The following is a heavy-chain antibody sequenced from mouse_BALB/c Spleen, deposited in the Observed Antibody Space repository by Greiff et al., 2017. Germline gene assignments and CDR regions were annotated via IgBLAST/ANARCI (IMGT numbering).Heavy chain of an antibody. V-gene: IGHV1-14*01. CDR3: ASHYRYDVGVFAY. Sequence: EVQLQQSGPELVKPGASVKMSCKASGYTFTSYVMHWVKQKPGQGLEWIGYINPYNDGTKYNEKFKGKATLTSDKSSSTAYMELSSLTSEDSAVYYCASHYRYDVGVFAYWGQGTLVTVSA. J-gene: IGHJ3*01. CDR2: INPYNDGT. CDR1: GYTFTSYV. D-gene: IGHD2-14*01.